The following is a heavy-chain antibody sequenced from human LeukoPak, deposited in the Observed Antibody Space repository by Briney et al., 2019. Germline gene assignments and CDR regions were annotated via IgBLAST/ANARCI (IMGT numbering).Heavy chain of an antibody. V-gene: IGHV3-21*01. Sequence: GGSLRLSCAASGFSFSSYSMNWVRQAPGKGLEWVSSINTVGTYVYYADSVKGRFTISRDNAKKSLFLQMNSLRAEDTAVYYCARGGPPDHWGQGTLVSVSS. CDR2: INTVGTYV. D-gene: IGHD3/OR15-3a*01. CDR3: ARGGPPDH. J-gene: IGHJ4*02. CDR1: GFSFSSYS.